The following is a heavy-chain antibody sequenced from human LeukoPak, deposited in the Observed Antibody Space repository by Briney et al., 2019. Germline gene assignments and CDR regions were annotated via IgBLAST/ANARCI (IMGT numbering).Heavy chain of an antibody. V-gene: IGHV1-2*06. CDR3: ARVGVTYYGSGSYPDY. CDR1: GYTFTGCY. J-gene: IGHJ4*02. CDR2: INPNSGGT. D-gene: IGHD3-10*01. Sequence: ASVKVSCKASGYTFTGCYMHWVRQAPGQGLEWMGRINPNSGGTNYAQKFQGRVTMTRDTSISTAYMELSRLRSDDTAVYYCARVGVTYYGSGSYPDYWGQGTLVTVSS.